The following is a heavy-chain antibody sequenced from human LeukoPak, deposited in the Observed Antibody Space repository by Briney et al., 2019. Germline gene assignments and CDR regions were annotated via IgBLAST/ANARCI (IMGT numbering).Heavy chain of an antibody. CDR3: ARHFGYFDWLHYYYMDV. CDR2: IYHSGST. V-gene: IGHV4-38-2*02. Sequence: SETLSLTCTVSGYSISSGYYWGWIRQPPGKGLEWIGSIYHSGSTYYNPSLKSRVTISVDTSKNQFSLKLSSVTAADTAVYYCARHFGYFDWLHYYYMDVWGKGTTVTISS. D-gene: IGHD3-9*01. J-gene: IGHJ6*03. CDR1: GYSISSGYY.